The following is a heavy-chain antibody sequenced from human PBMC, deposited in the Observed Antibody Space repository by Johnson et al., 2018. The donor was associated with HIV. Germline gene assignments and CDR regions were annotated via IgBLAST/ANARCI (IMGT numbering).Heavy chain of an antibody. CDR2: IKQDGSEK. Sequence: VQLVESGGGLVQPGGSLRLSCAASGFTFSSYWMSWVRQAPGKGLEWVANIKQDGSEKYYADSVKGRFTISRDNSKNTMYLQMISLRVEDTAVYYCAKASLRGYSYVSYAFDIWGQGTMVTVSS. D-gene: IGHD5-18*01. CDR3: AKASLRGYSYVSYAFDI. CDR1: GFTFSSYW. J-gene: IGHJ3*02. V-gene: IGHV3-7*02.